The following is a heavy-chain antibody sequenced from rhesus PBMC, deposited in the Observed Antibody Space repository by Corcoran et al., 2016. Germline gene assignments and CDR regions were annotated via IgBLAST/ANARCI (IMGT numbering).Heavy chain of an antibody. D-gene: IGHD3-16*01. J-gene: IGHJ3*01. V-gene: IGHV4-169*01. Sequence: QLQLQESGPGLVKPSETLSVTCAVSGGSISSSYWSWFRQAPGKGLEGIGDIYGSDSSTNYNPSLKSRVTISKDTSKNQFSLKLSSVTAADTAVYYCARGKPYYYSGSYYYAFDFWGQGLRVTVSS. CDR2: IYGSDSST. CDR1: GGSISSSY. CDR3: ARGKPYYYSGSYYYAFDF.